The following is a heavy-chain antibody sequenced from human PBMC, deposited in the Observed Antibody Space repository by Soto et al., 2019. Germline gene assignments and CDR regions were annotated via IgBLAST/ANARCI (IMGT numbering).Heavy chain of an antibody. D-gene: IGHD5-12*01. CDR3: ARASGHSGYGWDNWFDP. J-gene: IGHJ5*02. Sequence: QVQLQESGPGLVKPSETLSLTCTVSGGSVSSGSYYWSWIRQPPGKGLEWIGYIYYSGSTKYNPSLKSRVTISVDTSKNQFSLKVSSVTAADTAVYYCARASGHSGYGWDNWFDPWGQGTLVTVSS. CDR2: IYYSGST. CDR1: GGSVSSGSYY. V-gene: IGHV4-61*01.